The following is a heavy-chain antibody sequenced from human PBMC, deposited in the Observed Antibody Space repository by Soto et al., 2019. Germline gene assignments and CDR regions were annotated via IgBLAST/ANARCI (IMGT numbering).Heavy chain of an antibody. CDR2: INGDGSSL. J-gene: IGHJ4*02. CDR3: TRGASGYGNFDY. V-gene: IGHV3-74*01. CDR1: GFSFNTW. Sequence: EVQLVESGGGVVQPGGSLRLSCAASGFSFNTWMHWVRHSPGKGLVWLSRINGDGSSLSYEDSVKGRFTVSRDNAKNTLYLQINSLTAEDTAVYYCTRGASGYGNFDYWGQGVLLTVSS. D-gene: IGHD5-12*01.